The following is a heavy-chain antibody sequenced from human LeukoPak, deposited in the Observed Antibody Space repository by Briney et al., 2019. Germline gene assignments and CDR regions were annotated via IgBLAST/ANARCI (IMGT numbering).Heavy chain of an antibody. Sequence: GGSLRLSCAASGFTFSSYEMNWVRQAPGKGLEWVSYISSSGSTIYYADSVKGRFTISRDNAKNSLYLQMNSLRAEDTAVYYCARDGYSSSWYRAFDIWGQGTMVTVSS. D-gene: IGHD6-13*01. CDR3: ARDGYSSSWYRAFDI. V-gene: IGHV3-48*03. CDR1: GFTFSSYE. CDR2: ISSSGSTI. J-gene: IGHJ3*02.